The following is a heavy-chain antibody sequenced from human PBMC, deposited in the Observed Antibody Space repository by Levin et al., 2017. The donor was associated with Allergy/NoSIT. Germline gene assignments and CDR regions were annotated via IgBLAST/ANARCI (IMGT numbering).Heavy chain of an antibody. D-gene: IGHD2-15*01. CDR2: IYYSGST. V-gene: IGHV4-39*01. Sequence: TSETLSLTCTVSGGSISSSSYYWGWIRQPPGKGLEWIGSIYYSGSTYYNPSLKSRVTISVDTSKNQFSLKLSSVTAADTAVYYCASPITRLYCSGGSCYTQYFQHWGQGTLVTVSS. CDR1: GGSISSSSYY. CDR3: ASPITRLYCSGGSCYTQYFQH. J-gene: IGHJ1*01.